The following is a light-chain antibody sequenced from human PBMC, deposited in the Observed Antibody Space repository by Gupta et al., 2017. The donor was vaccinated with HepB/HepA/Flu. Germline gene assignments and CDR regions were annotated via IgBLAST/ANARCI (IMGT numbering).Light chain of an antibody. CDR1: QSVLYSSNNQNY. V-gene: IGKV4-1*01. CDR3: QQYYSTLSLT. J-gene: IGKJ4*01. Sequence: DIVMSQSPDHLAVSLGERATLNCKSSQSVLYSSNNQNYLAWYQQKTGQPPKLLIYWASTRESWVPDRFSGSGSATDFTLTISSLQAEDVAVYYCQQYYSTLSLTFGRGTKVEIK. CDR2: WAS.